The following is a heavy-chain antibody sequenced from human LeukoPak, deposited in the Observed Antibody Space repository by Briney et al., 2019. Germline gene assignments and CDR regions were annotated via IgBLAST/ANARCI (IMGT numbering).Heavy chain of an antibody. CDR3: ARDLYYDSSGYYSQRAFDI. J-gene: IGHJ3*02. CDR1: GYTFTSYY. CDR2: INPSGGST. D-gene: IGHD3-22*01. Sequence: ASVKVSRKASGYTFTSYYMHWVRQAPGQGLEWMGIINPSGGSTSYAQKFQGRVTMTRDTSTSTVYMELSSLRSEDTAVYYCARDLYYDSSGYYSQRAFDIWGQGTMVTVSS. V-gene: IGHV1-46*01.